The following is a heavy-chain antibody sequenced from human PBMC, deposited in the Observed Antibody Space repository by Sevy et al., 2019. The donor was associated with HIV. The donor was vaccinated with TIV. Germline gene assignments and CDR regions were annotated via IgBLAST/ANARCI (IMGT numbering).Heavy chain of an antibody. J-gene: IGHJ1*01. CDR1: GFSISSFW. Sequence: GGSLRLSCAASGFSISSFWMNWVRQTPGKGLEGLANINQDGSKRHFVDSVKGRFTICRDNAKNSVYLQLHSLRVEDTALYYCVRAVWRVDAFWGPGTLVTGSS. V-gene: IGHV3-7*03. CDR3: VRAVWRVDAF. CDR2: INQDGSKR. D-gene: IGHD2-21*01.